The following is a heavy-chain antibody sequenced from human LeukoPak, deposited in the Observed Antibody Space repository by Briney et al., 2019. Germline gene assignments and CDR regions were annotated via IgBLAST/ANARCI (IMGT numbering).Heavy chain of an antibody. CDR2: ISGSGGST. J-gene: IGHJ3*02. Sequence: GGSLRLSCAASGFSFTTYGMHWVRQAPGKGLEWVSAISGSGGSTYYADSVKGRFTISRDNSKNTLYLQMNSLRAEDTAVYYCARGSTIDAFDIWGQGTMVTVSS. V-gene: IGHV3-NL1*01. D-gene: IGHD2-2*01. CDR1: GFSFTTYG. CDR3: ARGSTIDAFDI.